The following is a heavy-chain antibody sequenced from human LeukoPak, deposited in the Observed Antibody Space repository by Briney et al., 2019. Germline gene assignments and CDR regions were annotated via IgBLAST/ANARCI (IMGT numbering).Heavy chain of an antibody. Sequence: GGSLRLSCAASGFTFSDYYMSWLRQAPGTGLEWVSYISSSGSTIYYADSVKGRFTISRDNAKNSLYLQMNSLRAEDTAVYYCARVWGPARQGEFDYWGQGTLVTVSS. CDR2: ISSSGSTI. CDR3: ARVWGPARQGEFDY. V-gene: IGHV3-11*01. CDR1: GFTFSDYY. J-gene: IGHJ4*02. D-gene: IGHD7-27*01.